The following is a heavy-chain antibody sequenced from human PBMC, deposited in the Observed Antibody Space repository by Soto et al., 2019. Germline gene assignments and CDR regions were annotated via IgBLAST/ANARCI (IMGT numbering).Heavy chain of an antibody. V-gene: IGHV3-23*01. Sequence: PGGSLRLSCAASGFTFSSYAMSWVRQAPGKGLEWVSAISGSGGSTYYADSVKGRFTISRDNSKNTLYLQMNSLRAEDTAVYYCAKDDYYDSSPPFDYWGQGTLVTVSA. J-gene: IGHJ4*02. CDR3: AKDDYYDSSPPFDY. D-gene: IGHD3-22*01. CDR2: ISGSGGST. CDR1: GFTFSSYA.